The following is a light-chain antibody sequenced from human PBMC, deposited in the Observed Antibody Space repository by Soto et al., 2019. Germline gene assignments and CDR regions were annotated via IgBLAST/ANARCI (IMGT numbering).Light chain of an antibody. J-gene: IGLJ1*01. Sequence: QSALTQPRSVSGSPGQSVTISCTGSSSDVGSHNRVSWYQQPPGTAPKLMIYDVSNRPSGVPDRFSGSKSGNTASLTISGLQAEDEADYYCSSYTSSSTSVFGTGTKLTVL. CDR3: SSYTSSSTSV. V-gene: IGLV2-18*02. CDR1: SSDVGSHNR. CDR2: DVS.